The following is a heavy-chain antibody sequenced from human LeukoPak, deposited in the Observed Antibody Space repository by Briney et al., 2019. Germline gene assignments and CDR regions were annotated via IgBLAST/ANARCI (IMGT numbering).Heavy chain of an antibody. V-gene: IGHV3-21*01. J-gene: IGHJ4*02. CDR3: ARDFVGARGN. Sequence: PGGSLRLSCAASGFTFSSYSMNWVRQAPGKGLEWVSSISSSSSYIYYADSVTGRFTISRDNAKNSLYLQMNSLRAEDTAVYYCARDFVGARGNWGQGTLVTVSS. CDR1: GFTFSSYS. D-gene: IGHD1-26*01. CDR2: ISSSSSYI.